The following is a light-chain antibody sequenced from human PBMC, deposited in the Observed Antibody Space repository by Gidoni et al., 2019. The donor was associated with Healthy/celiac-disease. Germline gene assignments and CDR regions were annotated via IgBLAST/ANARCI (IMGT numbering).Light chain of an antibody. V-gene: IGKV1-39*01. J-gene: IGKJ5*01. Sequence: DIQMIQSPSSLSASVGDRVTITCRASQSISSYLNWYQQKPGKAPKLLIYAASSLQSGVPSRFSGSGSGTDFTLTISSLQPEDFATYYCQQSYSTPITFGPGTRLEIK. CDR2: AAS. CDR3: QQSYSTPIT. CDR1: QSISSY.